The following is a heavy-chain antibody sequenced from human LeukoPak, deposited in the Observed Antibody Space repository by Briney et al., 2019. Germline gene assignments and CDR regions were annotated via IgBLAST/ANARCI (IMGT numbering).Heavy chain of an antibody. V-gene: IGHV1-18*01. CDR2: ISAYNGNT. J-gene: IGHJ4*02. CDR1: GYTFTSYG. CDR3: ARADLKAGGFGEVGPDY. D-gene: IGHD3-10*01. Sequence: GASVKVSCKASGYTFTSYGISWVRQAPGQGLEWMGWISAYNGNTNYAQKLQGRVTMTTDTSTSTAYMELRSLRSDDTAVYYCARADLKAGGFGEVGPDYWGQGTLVTVSS.